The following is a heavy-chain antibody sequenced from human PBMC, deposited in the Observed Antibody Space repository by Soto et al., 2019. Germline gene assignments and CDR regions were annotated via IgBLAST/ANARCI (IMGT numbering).Heavy chain of an antibody. Sequence: SETLSLTCTVSGGSISSYYWSWIRQPPGKGLEWIGYIYYSGSTNYNPSLKSRVTISVDTSKNQFSLKLSSVTAADTAVYYCARRYGRNFDYWGQGTLVTVSS. CDR1: GGSISSYY. J-gene: IGHJ4*02. CDR2: IYYSGST. V-gene: IGHV4-59*01. CDR3: ARRYGRNFDY. D-gene: IGHD1-20*01.